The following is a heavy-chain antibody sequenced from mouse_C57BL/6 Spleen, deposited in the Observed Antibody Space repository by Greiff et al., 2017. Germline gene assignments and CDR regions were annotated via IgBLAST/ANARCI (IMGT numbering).Heavy chain of an antibody. V-gene: IGHV14-4*01. J-gene: IGHJ3*01. CDR3: PPFPRFAY. Sequence: EVQLQQSGAELVRPGASVKLSCTASGFNIKDDYMHWVKQRPEQGLEWIGWIDPENGDTEYASKFQGKATITADTSSNTAYLQLSSLTSEDTAVYSCPPFPRFAYWGQGTLVTVSA. CDR1: GFNIKDDY. CDR2: IDPENGDT.